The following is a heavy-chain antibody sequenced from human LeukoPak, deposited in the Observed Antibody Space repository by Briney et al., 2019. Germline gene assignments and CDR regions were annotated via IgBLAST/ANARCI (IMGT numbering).Heavy chain of an antibody. D-gene: IGHD3-22*01. CDR1: GFTFNSYA. J-gene: IGHJ3*02. Sequence: GGSLRLSCAASGFTFNSYAMSWVRQAPGKGLEWVSAISGSGGSTYYADSVKGRFTISRDNSKNTLYLQMNSLRAEYTAVYYCAQCYYDSSGYYFGAFDIWSQGTMVTVSS. CDR2: ISGSGGST. CDR3: AQCYYDSSGYYFGAFDI. V-gene: IGHV3-23*01.